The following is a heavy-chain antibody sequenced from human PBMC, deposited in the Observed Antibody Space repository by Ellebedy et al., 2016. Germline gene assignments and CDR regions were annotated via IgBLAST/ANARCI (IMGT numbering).Heavy chain of an antibody. J-gene: IGHJ4*02. D-gene: IGHD3-10*01. Sequence: SETLSLTCIVSGGSISRYHWSWIWQPPGRGLDWIGNIYYTGTTNYNPSLQSRVTQSLDTSKNQFSLRLTSVTAADTAVYYCARIGGVSFGERPIEYWGQGTLVTVSS. CDR3: ARIGGVSFGERPIEY. CDR2: IYYTGTT. CDR1: GGSISRYH. V-gene: IGHV4-59*01.